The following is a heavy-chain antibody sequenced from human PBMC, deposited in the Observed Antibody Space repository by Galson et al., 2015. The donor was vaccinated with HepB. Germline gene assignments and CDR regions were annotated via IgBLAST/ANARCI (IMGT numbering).Heavy chain of an antibody. CDR3: ATCTSASCVTLTTKTWFDP. CDR1: GGAFSKYA. J-gene: IGHJ5*02. V-gene: IGHV1-69*13. Sequence: SVKVSCKASGGAFSKYAITWVRQAPGQGLEWMGGIIPIFGTTNYAQKFQDRITITADESTSTAYMELSSLRSDDTALYYCATCTSASCVTLTTKTWFDPWGQGTLVTVSS. D-gene: IGHD2-2*01. CDR2: IIPIFGTT.